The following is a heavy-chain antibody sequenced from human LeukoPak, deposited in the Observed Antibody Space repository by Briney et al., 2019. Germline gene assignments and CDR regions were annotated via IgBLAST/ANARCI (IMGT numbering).Heavy chain of an antibody. CDR3: VRDGEGVAISVNYWFDP. CDR1: GYTFTGYY. J-gene: IGHJ5*02. Sequence: ASVTVSCKASGYTFTGYYMHWVRQAPGQGLEWMGRINPNSGGTNYAQKFQGRVTMTRDTSISTAYMELRGLRSEDTAVYYCVRDGEGVAISVNYWFDPWGQGTLVTVSS. V-gene: IGHV1-2*06. D-gene: IGHD3-10*01. CDR2: INPNSGGT.